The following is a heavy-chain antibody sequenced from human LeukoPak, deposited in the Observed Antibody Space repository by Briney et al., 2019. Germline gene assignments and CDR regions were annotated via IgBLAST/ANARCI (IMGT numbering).Heavy chain of an antibody. J-gene: IGHJ4*02. V-gene: IGHV1-69*13. CDR2: IIPIFGTA. CDR1: GGTFSSYA. CDR3: AREGPLYYDSSGYFDY. Sequence: SVNVSCTASGGTFSSYAISWVRQAPGQGLEWMGGIIPIFGTANYAQKFQGRVTITADESTSSAYMELSSLRSEDTAVYYCAREGPLYYDSSGYFDYWGQGTLVTVSS. D-gene: IGHD3-22*01.